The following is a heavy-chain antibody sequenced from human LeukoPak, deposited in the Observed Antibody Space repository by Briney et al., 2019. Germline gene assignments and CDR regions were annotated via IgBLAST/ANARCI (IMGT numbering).Heavy chain of an antibody. D-gene: IGHD6-13*01. J-gene: IGHJ4*02. CDR2: IKFDGNVI. CDR3: ARGIAPEESVAIDY. V-gene: IGHV3-74*03. CDR1: GFTFSAYW. Sequence: GGSLRLSCAASGFTFSAYWMYWVRQAPGQGLEYVSRIKFDGNVITYADSLEGRFTIARDNARTIVSLQMSRLRAEDTAVYYCARGIAPEESVAIDYWGQGTLVTVSS.